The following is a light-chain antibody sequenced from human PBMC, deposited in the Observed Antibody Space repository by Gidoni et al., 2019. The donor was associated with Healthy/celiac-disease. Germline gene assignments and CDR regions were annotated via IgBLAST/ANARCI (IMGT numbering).Light chain of an antibody. CDR3: QQYGSSPRT. CDR1: QSVSSSY. J-gene: IGKJ3*01. V-gene: IGKV3-20*01. Sequence: DTVLTQSPVTLSLSPGDRATLSCRASQSVSSSYLAWYQQKPGQAPRLLIYGASSRATGIPDRFSGSGSGTDFTLTISRLEPEDFAVYYCQQYGSSPRTFGPGTKVDIK. CDR2: GAS.